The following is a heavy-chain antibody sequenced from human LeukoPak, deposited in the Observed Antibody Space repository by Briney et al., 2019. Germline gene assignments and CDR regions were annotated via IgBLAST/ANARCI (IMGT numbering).Heavy chain of an antibody. J-gene: IGHJ6*02. CDR2: INTNTGNP. D-gene: IGHD3-3*01. CDR3: ARVNGYDFWSGYYRHYYYYYYGMDV. V-gene: IGHV7-4-1*02. Sequence: ASVKVSCKASGYTFTSYAMNWVRQAPGQGLEWMGWINTNTGNPTYAQGFTGRFVFSLDTSVSTAYLQISSLKAEDTAVYYCARVNGYDFWSGYYRHYYYYYYGMDVWGQGTTVTVSS. CDR1: GYTFTSYA.